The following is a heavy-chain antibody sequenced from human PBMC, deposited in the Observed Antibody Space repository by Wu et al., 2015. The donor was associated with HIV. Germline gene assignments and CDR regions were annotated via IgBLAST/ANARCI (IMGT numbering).Heavy chain of an antibody. CDR3: ASLGGRITMIVVVITTAY. CDR2: IIPIFGTA. V-gene: IGHV1-69*05. J-gene: IGHJ4*01. CDR1: GGTFSSYA. D-gene: IGHD3-22*01. Sequence: QVQLVQSGAEVKKPGSSVKVSCKASGGTFSSYAISWVRQAPGQGLEWMGGIIPIFGTANYAQKFQGRVTITTDESTSTAYMELSSLRSEDTAVYYCASLGGRITMIVVVITTAYWGRGTAGHRLL.